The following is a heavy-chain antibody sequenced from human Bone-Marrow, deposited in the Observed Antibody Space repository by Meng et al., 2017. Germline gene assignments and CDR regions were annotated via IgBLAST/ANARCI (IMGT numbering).Heavy chain of an antibody. J-gene: IGHJ4*02. CDR1: GGSFSGYY. CDR3: ARDCSSSSCSLDY. D-gene: IGHD2-2*01. CDR2: INHSGST. V-gene: IGHV4-34*01. Sequence: QVQLQQWGAGLLKPSETLYLTFAVDGGSFSGYYWSWIRQPPGKGLEWIGEINHSGSTNYNPSLKSRVTMSVDTSKNQFSLKLSSVTAADTAVYYCARDCSSSSCSLDYWGQGTLVTVSS.